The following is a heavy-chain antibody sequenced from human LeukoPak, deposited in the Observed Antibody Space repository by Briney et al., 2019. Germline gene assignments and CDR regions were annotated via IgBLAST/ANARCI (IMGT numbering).Heavy chain of an antibody. CDR2: ISYDGSNK. J-gene: IGHJ4*02. Sequence: GGSLRLSCAASGFTFSSYGMHWVRQAPGKGLEWVAVISYDGSNKYYADSVKGRFTISRDNSKNTLYLQMNSLRAEDTAVYYCAKDLPYGSGSLPDYWGQGTLVTVSS. D-gene: IGHD3-10*01. CDR1: GFTFSSYG. V-gene: IGHV3-30*18. CDR3: AKDLPYGSGSLPDY.